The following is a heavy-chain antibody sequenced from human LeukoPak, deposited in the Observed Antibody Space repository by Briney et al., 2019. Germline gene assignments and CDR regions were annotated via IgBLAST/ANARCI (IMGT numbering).Heavy chain of an antibody. CDR2: FFHSGST. Sequence: PSETLSLTCTVSGGSISSSNYFWAWIRQPPGKGVEWIGSFFHSGSTYFNPSLKSRVSISVDTSKDQFSLTVNSVTAADTAVYYCARAKRGLGWYSYNTYGYYYMDVWGKGTPVTVSS. CDR3: ARAKRGLGWYSYNTYGYYYMDV. D-gene: IGHD6-19*01. J-gene: IGHJ6*03. V-gene: IGHV4-39*07. CDR1: GGSISSSNYF.